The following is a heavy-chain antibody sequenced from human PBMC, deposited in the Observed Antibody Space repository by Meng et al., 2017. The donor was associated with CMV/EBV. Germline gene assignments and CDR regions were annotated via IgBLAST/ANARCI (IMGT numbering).Heavy chain of an antibody. V-gene: IGHV4-31*03. CDR2: ICYSGST. Sequence: LRLSCTVSGGSISSGGYYWSWIRQHPGKGLECIGYICYSGSTYYNPSLKSRVTISVDTSKNQFSLKLSSVTAADTAVYYCAREYCSSTSCSFDYWGQGTLVTVSS. D-gene: IGHD2-2*01. J-gene: IGHJ4*02. CDR1: GGSISSGGYY. CDR3: AREYCSSTSCSFDY.